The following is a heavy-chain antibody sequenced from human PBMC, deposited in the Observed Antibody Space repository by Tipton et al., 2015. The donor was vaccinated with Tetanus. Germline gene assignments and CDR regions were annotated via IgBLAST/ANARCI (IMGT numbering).Heavy chain of an antibody. J-gene: IGHJ4*02. D-gene: IGHD2-15*01. CDR3: AREADYSGGSCFSGDFDN. CDR2: SWYDGTDK. Sequence: CAASGFIFSSYGIHWVRQAPGKGLEWVAVSWYDGTDKYYADSVKGRFTISRDNSKNTLYLQMNSLRAEDTAVYYCAREADYSGGSCFSGDFDNWGQGTQVTVSS. CDR1: GFIFSSYG. V-gene: IGHV3-33*01.